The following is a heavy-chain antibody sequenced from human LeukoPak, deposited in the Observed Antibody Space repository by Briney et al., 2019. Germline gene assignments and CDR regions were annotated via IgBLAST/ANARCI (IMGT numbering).Heavy chain of an antibody. J-gene: IGHJ3*02. CDR3: ARDRQATTAYEAFDI. V-gene: IGHV4-61*01. CDR1: GGSLNSPNNY. CDR2: IYYSGST. Sequence: SETLSLTCIVSGGSLNSPNNYWGWIRQPPGKGLEWIGYIYYSGSTKYNPSLKSRVTISVDTSKNQFSLKLSSVTAAGTAVYYCARDRQATTAYEAFDIWGRGTMVTVSS. D-gene: IGHD4-17*01.